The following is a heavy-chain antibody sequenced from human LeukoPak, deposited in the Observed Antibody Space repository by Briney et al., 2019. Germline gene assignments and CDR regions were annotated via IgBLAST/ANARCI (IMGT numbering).Heavy chain of an antibody. Sequence: ASVKVSCKASGYIFTDYYIHWVRQAPGQGLGWMGRINPKSGGTEDAQDFQGRVTMTRDTSINTAYMELSSLISDDTAVYYCARDLASTPNWEFDYWGQGTPVTVSP. J-gene: IGHJ4*02. CDR1: GYIFTDYY. CDR3: ARDLASTPNWEFDY. V-gene: IGHV1-2*06. CDR2: INPKSGGT. D-gene: IGHD1-1*01.